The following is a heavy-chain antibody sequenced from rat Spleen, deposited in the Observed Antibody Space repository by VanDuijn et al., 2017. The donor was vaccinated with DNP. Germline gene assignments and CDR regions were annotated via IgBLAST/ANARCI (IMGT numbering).Heavy chain of an antibody. CDR1: GYSITNNY. Sequence: EVQLQESGPGLVKPSQSLSLTCSVTGYSITNNYWGWFRKFPGNKMEWIGHINFSGITSYHPSLKSRISITSDTSKNQFFLQLNSVTNDDTATYYCARYTAYLDYWGQGVMVTVSS. V-gene: IGHV3-1*01. J-gene: IGHJ2*01. CDR2: INFSGIT. D-gene: IGHD1-11*01. CDR3: ARYTAYLDY.